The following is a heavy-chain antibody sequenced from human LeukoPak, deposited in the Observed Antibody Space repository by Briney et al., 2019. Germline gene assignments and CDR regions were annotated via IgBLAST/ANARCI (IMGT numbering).Heavy chain of an antibody. CDR2: IYSGGST. D-gene: IGHD2-15*01. CDR1: GFTVSSNY. V-gene: IGHV3-53*01. CDR3: ARDPGDCSGGSCYGDY. J-gene: IGHJ4*02. Sequence: GGSLRLSCAASGFTVSSNYMSWVLQAPGKGLQWVSVIYSGGSTYYADSVKGRFTIPRDNSKNTLYLQMNSLRAEDTAVYYCARDPGDCSGGSCYGDYWGQGTLVTVSS.